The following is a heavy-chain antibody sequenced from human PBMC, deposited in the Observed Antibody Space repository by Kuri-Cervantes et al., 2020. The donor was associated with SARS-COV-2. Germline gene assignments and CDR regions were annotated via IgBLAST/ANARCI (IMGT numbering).Heavy chain of an antibody. CDR1: GGSISSGDYY. D-gene: IGHD3-3*01. V-gene: IGHV4-30-4*01. J-gene: IGHJ6*02. Sequence: SETLSLTCTVSGGSISSGDYYWSWIRQPPGKGLEWIGYIYYSGSTYYNPSLKSRVTISVDTSKNQFSLKLSSVTAADTAVYYCARESSYITIFGVVTRYGMDAWGQGTTVTVSS. CDR2: IYYSGST. CDR3: ARESSYITIFGVVTRYGMDA.